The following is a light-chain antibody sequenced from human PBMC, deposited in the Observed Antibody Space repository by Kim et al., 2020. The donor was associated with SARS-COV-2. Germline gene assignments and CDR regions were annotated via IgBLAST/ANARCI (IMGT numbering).Light chain of an antibody. Sequence: TAPLSFGSTTGPVPSSPYPYWFQQRPGQAPRTLISDTSNTHSWTPARFSGSLLGDKAALTLSGAQPEDEADYYCLLSYSGAWVFGGGTQLTVL. J-gene: IGLJ3*02. CDR1: TGPVPSSPY. CDR3: LLSYSGAWV. V-gene: IGLV7-46*01. CDR2: DTS.